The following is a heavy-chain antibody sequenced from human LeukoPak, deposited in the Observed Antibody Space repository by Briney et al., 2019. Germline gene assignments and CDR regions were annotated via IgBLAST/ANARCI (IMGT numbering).Heavy chain of an antibody. D-gene: IGHD5-18*01. V-gene: IGHV5-51*01. CDR1: GYIFSNYW. J-gene: IGHJ4*02. CDR3: ARPFGYSYTRFDY. Sequence: GESLNISCKGSGYIFSNYWIGWVRQMAGKGLEWMGIIYPGDSDTTYSPSFQGQVTISADKSISTAYLHWSSLRASDTAMYYCARPFGYSYTRFDYWGQGTLVTVSS. CDR2: IYPGDSDT.